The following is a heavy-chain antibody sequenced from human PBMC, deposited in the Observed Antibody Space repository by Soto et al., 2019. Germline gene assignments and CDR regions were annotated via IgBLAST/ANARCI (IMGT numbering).Heavy chain of an antibody. CDR2: ISYDGRNK. V-gene: IGHV3-30*03. Sequence: GGSLRLSCVVSGFTFNNYDMHWVRQAPGKGLEWVAFISYDGRNKYYADSVKGRFTISRDASKNTLSLQMNSLRAEDTAVYYCAREGGTAFDVCGEGTTVTLSS. CDR1: GFTFNNYD. D-gene: IGHD3-16*01. CDR3: AREGGTAFDV. J-gene: IGHJ3*01.